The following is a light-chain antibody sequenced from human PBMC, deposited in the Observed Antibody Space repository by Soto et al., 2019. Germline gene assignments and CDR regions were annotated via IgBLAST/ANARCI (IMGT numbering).Light chain of an antibody. CDR1: SGHSNYA. J-gene: IGLJ2*01. V-gene: IGLV4-69*01. CDR2: LNSDGSH. Sequence: QPVLTQSPSASASLGASVKLTCTLSSGHSNYAIAWHQQQSEKGPRYLMKLNSDGSHSKGDGIPDRFSGSSSGAARYLTISSLQSEDEADYYCQTWGSGIVVFGGGTKLTVL. CDR3: QTWGSGIVV.